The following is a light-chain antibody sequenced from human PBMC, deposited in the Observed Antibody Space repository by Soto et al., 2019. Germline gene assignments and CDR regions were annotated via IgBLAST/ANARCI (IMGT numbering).Light chain of an antibody. CDR1: QSVSSY. CDR2: DAS. Sequence: VWTQSHALRPLSPGERDTLSCRASQSVSSYLAWYQQKPGQAPRLHIYDASTRATGIPARFSGSGSGTDFTLTITSLEPEDFAVYYSQQRSNWPPTFGQGTKVDI. J-gene: IGKJ1*01. V-gene: IGKV3-11*01. CDR3: QQRSNWPPT.